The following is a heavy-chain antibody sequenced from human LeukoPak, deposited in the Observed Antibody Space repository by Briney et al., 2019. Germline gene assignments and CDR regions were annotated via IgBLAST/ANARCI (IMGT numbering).Heavy chain of an antibody. CDR3: ARGYCSSTSCSVGFDY. CDR2: IYPGDSDT. CDR1: GYTFTSYW. J-gene: IGHJ4*02. Sequence: KVSCKASGYTFTSYWIGWVRQMPGKGLEWMGIIYPGDSDTRYSPSFQGQVTISADKSISTAYLQWSSLKASDTAMYYCARGYCSSTSCSVGFDYWGQGTLVTVSS. V-gene: IGHV5-51*01. D-gene: IGHD2-2*01.